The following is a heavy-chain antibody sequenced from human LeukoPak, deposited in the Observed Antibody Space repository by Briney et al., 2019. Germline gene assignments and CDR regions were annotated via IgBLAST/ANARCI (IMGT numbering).Heavy chain of an antibody. CDR1: GFTVSSNY. D-gene: IGHD2-15*01. CDR2: IYSGGST. CDR3: ASGGYCSGGSCFPLLDY. J-gene: IGHJ4*02. V-gene: IGHV3-53*01. Sequence: GGSLRLSCAASGFTVSSNYMSWVRQAPGKGLEWVSVIYSGGSTYYADSVEGRFTISRDNSKNTLYLQMNSLRAEDTAVYYCASGGYCSGGSCFPLLDYWGQGTLVTVSS.